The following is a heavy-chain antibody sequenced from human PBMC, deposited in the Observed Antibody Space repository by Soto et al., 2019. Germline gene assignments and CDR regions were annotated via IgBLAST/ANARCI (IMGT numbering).Heavy chain of an antibody. D-gene: IGHD3-22*01. CDR2: ISYDGSIK. Sequence: PGGSLRLSCAASGFTFSSYWMHWVRQAPDKGLEWVALISYDGSIKSYADSVKGRFTISRDNSKNTLFLQMNSLSPEDTAVYFCVRDENLTMIARRGFDIXGQXTXVTVSS. CDR1: GFTFSSYW. V-gene: IGHV3-30-3*01. CDR3: VRDENLTMIARRGFDI. J-gene: IGHJ3*02.